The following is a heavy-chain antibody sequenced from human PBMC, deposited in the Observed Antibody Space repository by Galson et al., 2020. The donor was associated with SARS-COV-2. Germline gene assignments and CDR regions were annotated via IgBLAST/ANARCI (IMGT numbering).Heavy chain of an antibody. CDR3: ARELYYYDSSGHIRGDYFDY. Sequence: SETLYLTYTVPGGSVSSRSYSWSSIRQPPWTALARFRYLHYSRPTNYPPPLTRLLTISVDTSKNQFSLKLSSVTAADTAVYYCARELYYYDSSGHIRGDYFDYWGQGTLVTVSS. V-gene: IGHV4-61*01. J-gene: IGHJ4*02. D-gene: IGHD3-22*01. CDR1: GGSVSSRSYS. CDR2: LHYSRPT.